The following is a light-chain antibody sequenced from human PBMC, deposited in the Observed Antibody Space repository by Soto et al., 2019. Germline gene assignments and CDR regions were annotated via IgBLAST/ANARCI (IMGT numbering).Light chain of an antibody. J-gene: IGKJ2*01. V-gene: IGKV1-5*03. CDR2: QAS. Sequence: DIQMTQSPSTLSASVGDRVTITCRASQSISSWLAWYQQKPGKAPKLVIYQASNLATGVPSSFSGSGSGTEFTLTISSLQPDDFANSYCQHYYGYPYTFGQGTKLEIK. CDR1: QSISSW. CDR3: QHYYGYPYT.